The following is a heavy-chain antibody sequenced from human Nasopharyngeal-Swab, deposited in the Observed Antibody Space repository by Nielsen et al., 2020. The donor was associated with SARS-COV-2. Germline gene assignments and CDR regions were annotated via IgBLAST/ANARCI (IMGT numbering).Heavy chain of an antibody. J-gene: IGHJ4*02. V-gene: IGHV1-46*01. CDR3: ARDRGYCSGGSCYLDDS. D-gene: IGHD2-15*01. Sequence: ASVKVSCKASGYTFTSYYIYWVRQAPGQGLEWMGIINPSVSSATYAQRFEGRVTMTRDTSTSTVYMELSSLRSEDTAVYYCARDRGYCSGGSCYLDDSWGQGTLVTVSS. CDR2: INPSVSSA. CDR1: GYTFTSYY.